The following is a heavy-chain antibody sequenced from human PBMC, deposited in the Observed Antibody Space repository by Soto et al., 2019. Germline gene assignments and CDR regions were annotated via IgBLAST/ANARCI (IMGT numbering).Heavy chain of an antibody. Sequence: QAQLVESGRGVVQPGTSLRLSCVGSGFTFRSYVIHWVRQAPGKGLEWVALTSYDGSNKYYDDSVKGGFTISRDNSRNTVDLQMDSLRLEDTALYYCARWGTTGGLDVWGQGTLVSVSS. CDR1: GFTFRSYV. CDR2: TSYDGSNK. D-gene: IGHD3-16*01. CDR3: ARWGTTGGLDV. J-gene: IGHJ4*02. V-gene: IGHV3-30*19.